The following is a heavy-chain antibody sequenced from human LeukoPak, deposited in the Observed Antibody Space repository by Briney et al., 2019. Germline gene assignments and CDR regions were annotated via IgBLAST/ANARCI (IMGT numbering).Heavy chain of an antibody. J-gene: IGHJ4*02. V-gene: IGHV3-23*01. CDR1: GFTFRTYG. CDR3: AKVHGYGGYGYFDY. CDR2: ISGSGDST. Sequence: GGSLRLSCAASGFTFRTYGMHWVRQAPGKGLEWVSVISGSGDSTYYADPVKGRFTISRDNSKNTLYLQMKSLRVEDTAVYYCAKVHGYGGYGYFDYWGQGTLVTVSS. D-gene: IGHD5-12*01.